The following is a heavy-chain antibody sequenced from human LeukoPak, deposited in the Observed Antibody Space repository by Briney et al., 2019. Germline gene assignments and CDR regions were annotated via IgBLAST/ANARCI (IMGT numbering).Heavy chain of an antibody. CDR3: AREVAGTSEYFQH. CDR2: ISYDGSNK. J-gene: IGHJ1*01. Sequence: GGSLRLSCAASKFTFSNYAMHWVRQAPGKGLEWVAVISYDGSNKYYADSVKGRFTISRDNSKDTLYLQMNSLRDEDTALYYCAREVAGTSEYFQHWGQGTLVTVSS. CDR1: KFTFSNYA. V-gene: IGHV3-30-3*01. D-gene: IGHD6-19*01.